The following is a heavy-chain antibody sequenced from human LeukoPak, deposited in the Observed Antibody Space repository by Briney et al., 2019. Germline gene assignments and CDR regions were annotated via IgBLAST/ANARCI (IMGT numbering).Heavy chain of an antibody. Sequence: PGRSLRLSCAASGFTFSSYAMHWVRQAPGKGLEWVAVISYDGSNKYYADSVKGRFTISRDNSKNTLYLQMNSLRAEDTAVYYCARDEGDGSWGQGTLVTVSS. CDR3: ARDEGDGS. CDR2: ISYDGSNK. CDR1: GFTFSSYA. J-gene: IGHJ4*02. D-gene: IGHD5-24*01. V-gene: IGHV3-30-3*01.